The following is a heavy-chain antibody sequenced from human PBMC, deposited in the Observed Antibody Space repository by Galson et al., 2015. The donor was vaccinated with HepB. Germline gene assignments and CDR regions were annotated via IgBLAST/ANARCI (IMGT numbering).Heavy chain of an antibody. D-gene: IGHD6-19*01. Sequence: SLRLSCAASGFTFSSYAMHWVRQAPGKGLEYVSAISSNGGSTYYADSVKGKFTISRDNSKNTLYLQMSSLRAEDTAVYYCRAVAATRRFDYWGQGTLVTVSS. V-gene: IGHV3-64D*06. CDR3: RAVAATRRFDY. J-gene: IGHJ4*02. CDR1: GFTFSSYA. CDR2: ISSNGGST.